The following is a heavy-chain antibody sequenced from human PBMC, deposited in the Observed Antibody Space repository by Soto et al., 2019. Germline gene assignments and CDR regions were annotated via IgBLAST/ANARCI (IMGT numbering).Heavy chain of an antibody. V-gene: IGHV1-46*01. D-gene: IGHD6-19*01. J-gene: IGHJ4*02. CDR2: INPTGGGRT. CDR1: GYDVTRYY. Sequence: ASVKVSCKASGYDVTRYYIHWVRQGPGQGLEWMGIINPTGGGRTKYAQKFQGRLSISRDNSKNTLYLQMNSLRGEDTAVYYCAKGRGSGWAWYFDNWGQGTLVTVSS. CDR3: AKGRGSGWAWYFDN.